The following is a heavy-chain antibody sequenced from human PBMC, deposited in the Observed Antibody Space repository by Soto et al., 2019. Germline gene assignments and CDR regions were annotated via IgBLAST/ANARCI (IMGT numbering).Heavy chain of an antibody. J-gene: IGHJ6*02. Sequence: EVQLVESGGGLVQPGGSLRLSCAASGFTFSNYWMYWVRQAPGKGLVWVSRVNNDGTDTTHADSVKVRFTISRDNAENTLYLQMTSLRAEDTAVYYCARGGLQHALDVWGQGSTVTVSS. CDR3: ARGGLQHALDV. CDR2: VNNDGTDT. D-gene: IGHD6-13*01. V-gene: IGHV3-74*03. CDR1: GFTFSNYW.